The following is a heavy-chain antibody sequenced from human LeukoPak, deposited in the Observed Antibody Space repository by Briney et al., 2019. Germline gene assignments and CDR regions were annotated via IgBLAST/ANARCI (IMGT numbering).Heavy chain of an antibody. CDR2: INPNSGGT. V-gene: IGHV1-2*02. J-gene: IGHJ5*02. CDR1: GYSFTGYY. Sequence: ASMKVSCKASGYSFTGYYMHWVRQAPGQGLEWMGCINPNSGGTDYAQKFQGRVTMTRDTSISTAYMELSRLRSDDTAVYYCASEGLGYCSGGSCYLPNWFDPWGQGTLVTVSS. CDR3: ASEGLGYCSGGSCYLPNWFDP. D-gene: IGHD2-15*01.